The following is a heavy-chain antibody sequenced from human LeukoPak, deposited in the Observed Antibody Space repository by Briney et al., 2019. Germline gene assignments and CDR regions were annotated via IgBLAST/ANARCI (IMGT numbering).Heavy chain of an antibody. Sequence: PAETLSLTCSGSNYSISNSLYWGWLRQPPGKGLEWIGSIYRSGSTFYNPSLKSRVTISLDTSKNQFSLKLSSVTAADTAVYFCARGTYGYYMDVWGKGTTVTVSS. CDR2: IYRSGST. V-gene: IGHV4-38-2*02. J-gene: IGHJ6*03. CDR3: ARGTYGYYMDV. CDR1: NYSISNSLY. D-gene: IGHD4-17*01.